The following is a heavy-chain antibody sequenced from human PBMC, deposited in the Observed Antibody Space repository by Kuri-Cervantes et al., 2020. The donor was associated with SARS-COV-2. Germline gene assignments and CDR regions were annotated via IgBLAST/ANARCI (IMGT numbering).Heavy chain of an antibody. V-gene: IGHV1-2*04. CDR1: GYTFTGYY. CDR3: ARGVGSGIVVVPAAMRSSFDI. CDR2: INPNSGGT. Sequence: ASVKVSCKASGYTFTGYYMHWVRQAPGQGLEWMGWINPNSGGTNYAQKFQGWVTMTRDTSISTVYMELSRLRSDDTAVYYCARGVGSGIVVVPAAMRSSFDIWGQGTMVTDSS. J-gene: IGHJ3*02. D-gene: IGHD2-2*01.